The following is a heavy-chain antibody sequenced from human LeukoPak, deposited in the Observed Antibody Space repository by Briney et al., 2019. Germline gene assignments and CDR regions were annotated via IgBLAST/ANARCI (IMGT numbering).Heavy chain of an antibody. V-gene: IGHV1-18*01. Sequence: GASVKVSRKASGYTFTSYGISWVRQAPGQGLEWMGWISGYNGNTNYAQKFQGRVTMTTDTSTSTAYMEVGSLRSDDSAVYYCARDQFLLGYCSGGRGCRRAYYFDYWGQGTLVTVSS. CDR1: GYTFTSYG. CDR2: ISGYNGNT. D-gene: IGHD2-15*01. CDR3: ARDQFLLGYCSGGRGCRRAYYFDY. J-gene: IGHJ4*02.